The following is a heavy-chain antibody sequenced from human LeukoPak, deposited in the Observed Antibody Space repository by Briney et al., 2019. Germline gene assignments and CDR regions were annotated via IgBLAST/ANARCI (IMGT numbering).Heavy chain of an antibody. V-gene: IGHV3-53*01. J-gene: IGHJ4*02. CDR1: GFTVSSNY. Sequence: GGSLRLSCAASGFTVSSNYMSWVRQAPGKGLEWVSVIYSGGSTYYADSVKGRFTISRDNSKNTLYLQMNSLGAEDTAVYYCARGSSSWYSPLGYWGQGTLVTVSS. CDR2: IYSGGST. D-gene: IGHD6-13*01. CDR3: ARGSSSWYSPLGY.